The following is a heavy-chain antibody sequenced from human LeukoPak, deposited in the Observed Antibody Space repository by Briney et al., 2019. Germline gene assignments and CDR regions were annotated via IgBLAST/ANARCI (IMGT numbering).Heavy chain of an antibody. CDR2: ISYSGSP. CDR1: GGSISSYY. CDR3: ARRVVVPAATTGDYYYMDV. J-gene: IGHJ6*03. Sequence: PSETLSLTCTVSGGSISSYYWSWIRQPPGKGLEWIGYISYSGSPNYNPSLKSRVTISVETSKNQFSLKLTSVTAADTAVYYCARRVVVPAATTGDYYYMDVWGKWTTVTISS. V-gene: IGHV4-59*01. D-gene: IGHD2-2*01.